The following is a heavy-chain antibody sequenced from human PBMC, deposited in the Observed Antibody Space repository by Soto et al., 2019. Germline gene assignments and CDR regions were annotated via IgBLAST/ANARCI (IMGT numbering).Heavy chain of an antibody. J-gene: IGHJ6*02. CDR3: ARDTGLNYDFWSGFPLDV. CDR2: ISSSSSTT. CDR1: GFSFSSYS. D-gene: IGHD3-3*01. Sequence: GGSLRLSCAASGFSFSSYSMNWVRQAPGKGLEWVSYISSSSSTTYYADSVKGRFTISRDNAKNSLYLQMNSLRAEDAAVYYCARDTGLNYDFWSGFPLDVWGQGTTVTVSS. V-gene: IGHV3-48*04.